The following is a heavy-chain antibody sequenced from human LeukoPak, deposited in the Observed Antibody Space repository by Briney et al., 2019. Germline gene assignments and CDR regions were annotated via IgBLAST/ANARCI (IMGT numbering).Heavy chain of an antibody. V-gene: IGHV3-74*01. CDR2: IYSDGSGT. CDR3: ANWGSAFDI. Sequence: PGGSLRLSCAASGFTFSKYWMHWVRQAPGKGLVWVSRIYSDGSGTSYADSVKGRFTISRDNAKNTLFLQMNSLRAEDTAVYYYANWGSAFDIWGQGTMVIVSS. D-gene: IGHD7-27*01. CDR1: GFTFSKYW. J-gene: IGHJ3*02.